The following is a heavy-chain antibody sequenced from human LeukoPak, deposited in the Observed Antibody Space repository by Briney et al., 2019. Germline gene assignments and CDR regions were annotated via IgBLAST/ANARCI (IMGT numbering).Heavy chain of an antibody. CDR2: IYSGGST. V-gene: IGHV3-66*01. Sequence: GGSLRLSCAASGFTVSSNYMSWVRQAPGKGLEWVSVIYSGGSTYYADSVKGRFTISRDNSKNTLYLQMNSLRAEDTAVYYCASVDCSGGSCYFGLFDYWGQGTLVTVSS. D-gene: IGHD2-15*01. CDR3: ASVDCSGGSCYFGLFDY. CDR1: GFTVSSNY. J-gene: IGHJ4*02.